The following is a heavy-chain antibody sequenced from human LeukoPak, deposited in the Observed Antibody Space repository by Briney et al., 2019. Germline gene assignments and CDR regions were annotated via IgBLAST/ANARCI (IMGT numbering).Heavy chain of an antibody. J-gene: IGHJ4*02. CDR1: GFTFTTYW. CDR2: IKQDGSEK. D-gene: IGHD3-16*01. Sequence: GGPLRLSCAASGFTFTTYWMSWVRQAPGKGLEWVANIKQDGSEKYYVDSVKGRFTISRDNAKNLLYLQMNSLRAEDTAVYYCASTFAGRREWGQGTLVTVSS. CDR3: ASTFAGRRE. V-gene: IGHV3-7*01.